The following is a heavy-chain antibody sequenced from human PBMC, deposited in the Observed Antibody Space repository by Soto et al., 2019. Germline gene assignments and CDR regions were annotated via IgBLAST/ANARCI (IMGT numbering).Heavy chain of an antibody. J-gene: IGHJ5*02. V-gene: IGHV4-31*03. Sequence: QVQLQESGPGLVKPSRTLSLTCTVSGGSISSGGYYWSWIRQHPGKGLEWIGYIYYSGSTYYNPSLKSRVTISVDTSKNKFSLKLSSVTAADTAVYYCARAQRAELDFDPWGQGTLVTVSS. CDR2: IYYSGST. CDR1: GGSISSGGYY. CDR3: ARAQRAELDFDP. D-gene: IGHD3-3*02.